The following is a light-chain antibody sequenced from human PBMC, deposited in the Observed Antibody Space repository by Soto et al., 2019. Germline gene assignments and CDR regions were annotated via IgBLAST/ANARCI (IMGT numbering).Light chain of an antibody. CDR2: TAS. V-gene: IGKV1-27*01. Sequence: DIQMTQSPPSLSASIGDRVSITCRASQDIKSSLAWYQKKPGEPPKLLIFTASSSEAGVPSRFRGSGSGTDFTLTITGLQPEDFAAYYCQQYDNGPLTFGGGTEVEI. CDR1: QDIKSS. CDR3: QQYDNGPLT. J-gene: IGKJ4*01.